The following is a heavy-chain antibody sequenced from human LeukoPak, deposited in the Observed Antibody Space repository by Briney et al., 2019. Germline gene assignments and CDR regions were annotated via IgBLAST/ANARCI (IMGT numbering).Heavy chain of an antibody. CDR3: ARDLGYSYGYFGDKYNWFDP. Sequence: SQTRSLTCAISGDGVSSNSAAWNWIRQSPSRGLEWLGRTYYRSKWYNDYAVSVKSRITINPDNSKNQFSLQLNSVTPEDTAVYYCARDLGYSYGYFGDKYNWFDPWGQGTLVTVSS. J-gene: IGHJ5*02. D-gene: IGHD5-18*01. CDR1: GDGVSSNSAA. CDR2: TYYRSKWYN. V-gene: IGHV6-1*01.